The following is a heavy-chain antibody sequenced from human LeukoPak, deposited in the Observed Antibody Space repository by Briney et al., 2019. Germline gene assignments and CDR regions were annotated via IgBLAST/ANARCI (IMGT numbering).Heavy chain of an antibody. J-gene: IGHJ5*02. CDR3: ARVTMVAGASYNWFVV. V-gene: IGHV3-33*01. CDR1: GFTFSNYG. D-gene: IGHD2-15*01. Sequence: GGSLRLSCAASGFTFSNYGMHWVRQAPTKAPEWVAVIWSDGSNKHYADSARGRFTISRDNSKNTLYLQMNSLRADDTAVYYCARVTMVAGASYNWFVVWGQGTLVTVST. CDR2: IWSDGSNK.